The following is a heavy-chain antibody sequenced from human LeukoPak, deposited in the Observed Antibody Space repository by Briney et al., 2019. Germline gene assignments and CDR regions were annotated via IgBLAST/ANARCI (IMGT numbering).Heavy chain of an antibody. CDR1: GFTFTGYT. CDR2: ISSSGYI. CDR3: ARDRGMVAFDY. Sequence: GGSLRLSCAASGFTFTGYTINWVRQAPWKGLEWVSSISSSGYISYADSVRGRFTISRDNAKNSVYLQTNSLRAEDTAVYYCARDRGMVAFDYWGQGTLVTVSS. D-gene: IGHD2-15*01. J-gene: IGHJ4*02. V-gene: IGHV3-21*01.